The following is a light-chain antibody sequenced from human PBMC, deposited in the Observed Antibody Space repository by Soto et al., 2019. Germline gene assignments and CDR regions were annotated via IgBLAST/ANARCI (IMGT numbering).Light chain of an antibody. CDR3: QSYDSILTGSV. Sequence: QSVLTQPPSVSGAPGQRVTISCTGSSFNFGAGYDVHWYQQLPGTAPKLLIYGNSHRPSGVPGRFSGSKSGTSASLAITGLQAEDEADYYCQSYDSILTGSVFGGGTKVTVL. J-gene: IGLJ3*02. CDR1: SFNFGAGYD. V-gene: IGLV1-40*01. CDR2: GNS.